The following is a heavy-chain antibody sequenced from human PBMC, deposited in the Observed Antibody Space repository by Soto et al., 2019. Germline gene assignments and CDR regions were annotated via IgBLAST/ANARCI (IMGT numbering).Heavy chain of an antibody. CDR1: GGSLSGYY. J-gene: IGHJ4*02. CDR2: VYSSGST. Sequence: TSETLSLTCAVYGGSLSGYYWSWIRQPPGKGLEWIGYVYSSGSTHYNPSLQSRVTISADTSKNQVSLKVNSVTAADTAVYYCARDHPHSYGVYYFDYWGQGTPVTVSS. D-gene: IGHD5-18*01. V-gene: IGHV4-59*01. CDR3: ARDHPHSYGVYYFDY.